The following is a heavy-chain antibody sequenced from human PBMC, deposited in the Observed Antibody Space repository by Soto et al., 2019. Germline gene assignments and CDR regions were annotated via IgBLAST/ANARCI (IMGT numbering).Heavy chain of an antibody. CDR2: ISAYNGNT. Sequence: QVQLVQSGAEVKKPGASVKVSCKASGYTFTSYGISWVRQAPGQGLEWMGWISAYNGNTNYAQKLQGRVTMTTDTSTSTAYMELRSLRSDDTAVYYCERGRSPDYSSSWSHLFDPWGQGNLVTVSS. J-gene: IGHJ5*02. CDR1: GYTFTSYG. CDR3: ERGRSPDYSSSWSHLFDP. V-gene: IGHV1-18*04. D-gene: IGHD6-13*01.